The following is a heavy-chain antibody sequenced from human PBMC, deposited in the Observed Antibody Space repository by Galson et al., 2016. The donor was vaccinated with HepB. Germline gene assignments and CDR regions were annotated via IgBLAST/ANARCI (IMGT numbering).Heavy chain of an antibody. CDR3: ARGGYYASSGSLRY. Sequence: SVKVSCKASGYTFTRYYIHWVRQAPGQGLEWMGVINPSGGSIKDTQKFQGRVTMTRDTSTTTVYMELSSLRSEDTAVYFCARGGYYASSGSLRYWGQGTLVTVSS. D-gene: IGHD3-22*01. J-gene: IGHJ4*02. CDR2: INPSGGSI. V-gene: IGHV1-46*01. CDR1: GYTFTRYY.